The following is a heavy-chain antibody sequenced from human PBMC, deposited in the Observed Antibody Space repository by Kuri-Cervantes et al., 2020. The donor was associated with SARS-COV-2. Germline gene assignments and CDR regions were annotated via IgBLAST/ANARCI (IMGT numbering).Heavy chain of an antibody. Sequence: GSLRLSCAVYGGSFSGYYWSWIRQPPGKGLEWIGSIYHSGSTYYNPSLKSRVTISVDTSKNQFSLKLSSVTAADTAVYYCARYFWSGYYTGWFDPWGQGTLVTVSS. CDR2: IYHSGST. V-gene: IGHV4-34*01. CDR3: ARYFWSGYYTGWFDP. CDR1: GGSFSGYY. D-gene: IGHD3-3*01. J-gene: IGHJ5*02.